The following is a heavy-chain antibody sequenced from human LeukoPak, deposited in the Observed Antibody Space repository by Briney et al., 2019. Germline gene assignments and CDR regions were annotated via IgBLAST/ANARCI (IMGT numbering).Heavy chain of an antibody. J-gene: IGHJ4*02. CDR2: ISDGGGST. CDR1: GFTFASYA. D-gene: IGHD6-19*01. Sequence: GGSLRLSCAASGFTFASYAMSWVRQAPGKGLQWVSAISDGGGSTYYADSVKGRFTISRDNSKNTLYLQMSGLRAEDTALYCCAREYTSGWYVVDYWGQGTLVTVSS. V-gene: IGHV3-23*01. CDR3: AREYTSGWYVVDY.